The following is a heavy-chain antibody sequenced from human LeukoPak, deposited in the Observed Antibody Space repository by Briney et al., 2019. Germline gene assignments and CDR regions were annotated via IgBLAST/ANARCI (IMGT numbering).Heavy chain of an antibody. D-gene: IGHD2-8*01. CDR2: IYSGGST. J-gene: IGHJ4*02. Sequence: GGSLRLSCAASGFTVSSNYMSWVRQAPGKGLEWVSVIYSGGSTYYADSVKGRFTISRDNSKNTLYLQMNSLRAEDTAVYYCASHLNGGWPDYWGQGTLVTISS. CDR1: GFTVSSNY. CDR3: ASHLNGGWPDY. V-gene: IGHV3-53*01.